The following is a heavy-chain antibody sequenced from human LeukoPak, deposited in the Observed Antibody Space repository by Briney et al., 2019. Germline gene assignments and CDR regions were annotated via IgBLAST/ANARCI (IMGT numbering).Heavy chain of an antibody. Sequence: SETLSRTGTVSGGSISSYHWSWVRQPPGKGLEWIGYILTSGSTNYNPSLKSRLTISVDTSTNQFTLKLSSVTAADTAVYYCARVRVSGSYLYYFDYWGQGTLVTVSS. CDR1: GGSISSYH. CDR2: ILTSGST. V-gene: IGHV4-4*09. CDR3: ARVRVSGSYLYYFDY. D-gene: IGHD1-26*01. J-gene: IGHJ4*02.